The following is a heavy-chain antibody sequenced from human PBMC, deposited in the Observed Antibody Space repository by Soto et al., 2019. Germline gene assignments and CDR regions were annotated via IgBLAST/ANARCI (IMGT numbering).Heavy chain of an antibody. V-gene: IGHV3-48*03. Sequence: PGGSLRLSCAASRFTFSTYEMHWVRQTPGKGLEWVSCISISGSSVYYADPVKGRFTISRDNSRNSLYLQMNSLRDEDTALYYCVRYCSSTLCNGVATRTFDYWGQGALVTVSS. CDR2: ISISGSSV. CDR1: RFTFSTYE. J-gene: IGHJ4*02. CDR3: VRYCSSTLCNGVATRTFDY. D-gene: IGHD5-12*01.